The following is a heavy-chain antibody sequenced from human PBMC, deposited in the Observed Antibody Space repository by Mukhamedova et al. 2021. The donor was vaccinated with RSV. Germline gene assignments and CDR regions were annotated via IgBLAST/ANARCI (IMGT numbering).Heavy chain of an antibody. CDR3: ARLPTELRLYYYGMDV. CDR2: IDPSDSYI. V-gene: IGHV5-10-1*01. Sequence: EYMGRIDPSDSYINYNPSFQGHVTISADKSTSTAYLQWDSLKASDTAIYYCARLPTELRLYYYGMDVWGQGTTVTVSS. D-gene: IGHD1-7*01. J-gene: IGHJ6*02.